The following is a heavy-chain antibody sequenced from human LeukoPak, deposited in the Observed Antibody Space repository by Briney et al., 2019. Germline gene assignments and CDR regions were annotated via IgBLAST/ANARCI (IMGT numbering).Heavy chain of an antibody. Sequence: PSETLSLTCTVSGGSLSSHYWSWIRQPPGKGLEWIGYIYYSGSTNYNPSLKSRVTISVDTSKNQFSLKLSSVTAADTAVYYCARFSGSYAYYFDYWGQGTLVTVS. J-gene: IGHJ4*02. D-gene: IGHD1-26*01. V-gene: IGHV4-59*11. CDR2: IYYSGST. CDR1: GGSLSSHY. CDR3: ARFSGSYAYYFDY.